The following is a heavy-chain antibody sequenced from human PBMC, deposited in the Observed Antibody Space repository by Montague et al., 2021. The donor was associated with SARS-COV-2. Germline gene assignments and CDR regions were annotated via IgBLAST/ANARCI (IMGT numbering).Heavy chain of an antibody. CDR2: FYPSGST. Sequence: SETLSLTCNVSGGSMNLYYWTWVRQPAGKGLEWIGRFYPSGSTNYNPYLQSRVSMSVEMSTNQFSLILTSVTAADTAIYDCARGWIRGDPGLAVWGQGTPVTVSS. CDR1: GGSMNLYY. CDR3: ARGWIRGDPGLAV. J-gene: IGHJ6*02. D-gene: IGHD3-10*01. V-gene: IGHV4-4*07.